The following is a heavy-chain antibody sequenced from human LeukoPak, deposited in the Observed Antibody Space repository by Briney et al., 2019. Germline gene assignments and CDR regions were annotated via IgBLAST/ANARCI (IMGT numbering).Heavy chain of an antibody. J-gene: IGHJ4*02. D-gene: IGHD3-22*01. CDR2: MDPNSGDT. CDR3: ATGRVATTTPSSLDY. CDR1: GYTFTSYD. V-gene: IGHV1-8*01. Sequence: ASVKVSCKASGYTFTSYDINWVRQATGQGLEWMGWMDPNSGDTGYAQKFQGRVTMTRNTSISTAYMELSSLRSEGTAVYFCATGRVATTTPSSLDYWGQGTLVTVSS.